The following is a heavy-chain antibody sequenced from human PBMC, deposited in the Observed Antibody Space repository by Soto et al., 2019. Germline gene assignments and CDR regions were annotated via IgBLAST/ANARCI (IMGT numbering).Heavy chain of an antibody. D-gene: IGHD2-15*01. Sequence: VSCKASGYTFTSYYMHWVRQAPGQGLEWMGIINPSGGSTSYAQKFQGRVTMTRDTSTSTVYMELSSLRSEDTAVYYCARALCSGGSCYGPAYNWFDPWGQGTLVTVSS. CDR1: GYTFTSYY. CDR3: ARALCSGGSCYGPAYNWFDP. V-gene: IGHV1-46*01. CDR2: INPSGGST. J-gene: IGHJ5*02.